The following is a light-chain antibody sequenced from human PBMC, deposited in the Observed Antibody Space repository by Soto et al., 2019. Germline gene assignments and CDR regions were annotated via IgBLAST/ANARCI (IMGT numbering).Light chain of an antibody. J-gene: IGKJ5*01. CDR1: QTVGTY. Sequence: ETVLTQSPGTLSLSPGERATLSCRASQTVGTYLAWYQQKPGQAPRLLVFGASSRATGVPDRFSGSGSGTDFTLTITRLEPEDFAVYYCQQYGGSPITFGQGTRLEIK. CDR3: QQYGGSPIT. CDR2: GAS. V-gene: IGKV3-20*01.